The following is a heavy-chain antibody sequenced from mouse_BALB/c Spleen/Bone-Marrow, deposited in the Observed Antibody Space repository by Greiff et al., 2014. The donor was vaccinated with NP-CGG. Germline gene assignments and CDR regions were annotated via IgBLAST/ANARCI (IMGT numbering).Heavy chain of an antibody. Sequence: VQLQQSGADLVKPGASVKLSCKASGYTFTTYWMHWVKLRPGQGFEWIGEINPSNGGSHYNEKFKRRATLAVDKASSTAYMQLSSLTSEDSAVYYCQIYDYAFVYWGQGTLVTVSA. CDR2: INPSNGGS. CDR3: QIYDYAFVY. V-gene: IGHV1S16*01. J-gene: IGHJ3*01. D-gene: IGHD2-4*01. CDR1: GYTFTTYW.